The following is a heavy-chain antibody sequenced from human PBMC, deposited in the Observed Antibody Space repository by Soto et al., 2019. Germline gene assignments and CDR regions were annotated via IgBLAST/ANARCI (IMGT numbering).Heavy chain of an antibody. D-gene: IGHD2-2*01. Sequence: ASVKVSCKASGYTLTSYYLHWVRQAPGEGPEWMGIINPSCGITNDAQKFQDRVTMTSDTSTSTVYMELSSLRSEDTAVYYCARGISTTRYYYYYGMDVWGQGPTLTVYS. V-gene: IGHV1-46*01. J-gene: IGHJ6*02. CDR3: ARGISTTRYYYYYGMDV. CDR1: GYTLTSYY. CDR2: INPSCGIT.